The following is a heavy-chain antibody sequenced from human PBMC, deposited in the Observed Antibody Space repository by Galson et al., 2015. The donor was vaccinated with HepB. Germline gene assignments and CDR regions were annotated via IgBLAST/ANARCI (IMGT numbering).Heavy chain of an antibody. V-gene: IGHV1-18*01. CDR1: GYTFTSYG. CDR3: ARDYYDSSGYPEDAFDI. D-gene: IGHD3-22*01. Sequence: SVKVSCKASGYTFTSYGISWVRQAPGQGLEWMGWISAYNGNTNYAQKLQGRVTMTTDTSTSTAYMELRSLRSDDTAVYYCARDYYDSSGYPEDAFDIWGQGTMVTVSS. CDR2: ISAYNGNT. J-gene: IGHJ3*02.